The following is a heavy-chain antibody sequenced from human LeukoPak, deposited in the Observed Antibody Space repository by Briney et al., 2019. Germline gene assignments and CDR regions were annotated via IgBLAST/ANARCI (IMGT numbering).Heavy chain of an antibody. CDR1: GFTFSDHH. V-gene: IGHV3-72*01. D-gene: IGHD4-17*01. CDR2: SRKKANSYTT. J-gene: IGHJ4*02. CDR3: ASGLSVTTSGDY. Sequence: GGSLRLSCAASGFTFSDHHMDWVRQAPGKGLEWVGLSRKKANSYTTEYAASVKGRFTISRDDSKNSLFLQMNSLNTEDTAVYYCASGLSVTTSGDYWGQGTLVTVSS.